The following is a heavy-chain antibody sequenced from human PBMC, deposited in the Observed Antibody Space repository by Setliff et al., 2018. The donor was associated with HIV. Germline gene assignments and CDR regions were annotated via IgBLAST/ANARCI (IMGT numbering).Heavy chain of an antibody. D-gene: IGHD3-22*01. CDR2: ISSSGSAI. J-gene: IGHJ3*02. CDR1: GFTFSDYY. Sequence: PGGSLRLSCAASGFTFSDYYMSWIRQAPGKGLEWVSYISSSGSAIYYADSVKGRFTISRDNAKNSLYLQMNSLRAEDTAVYYCARDPDYYDSSGPDDAFDIWGQGTMVTVSS. CDR3: ARDPDYYDSSGPDDAFDI. V-gene: IGHV3-11*04.